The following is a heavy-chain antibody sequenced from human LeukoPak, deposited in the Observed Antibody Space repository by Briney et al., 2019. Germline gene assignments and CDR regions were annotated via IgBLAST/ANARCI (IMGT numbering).Heavy chain of an antibody. CDR1: GFTFSSYA. V-gene: IGHV3-23*01. J-gene: IGHJ4*02. CDR3: ARDCYSSTTPLDY. D-gene: IGHD6-13*01. CDR2: ISGSGGST. Sequence: GGSLRLSCAASGFTFSSYAMSWVRQAPGKGLEWVSAISGSGGSTYYADSVKGRFTISRDNSKNTLYLQMNSLRAEDTAVYYCARDCYSSTTPLDYWGQGTLVTGSS.